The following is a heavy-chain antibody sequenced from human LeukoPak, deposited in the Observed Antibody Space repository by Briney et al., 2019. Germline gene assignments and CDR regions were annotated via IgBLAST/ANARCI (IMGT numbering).Heavy chain of an antibody. CDR1: GGTFSSYA. CDR3: ARDARHRYCSSTSCYRGWFDP. D-gene: IGHD2-2*01. Sequence: EASVKVSCKASGGTFSSYAISWVRQAPGQGLEWMGGIIPIFGTPNYAQKFQGRVTITADESTSTAYMELSSLRSEDTAVYYCARDARHRYCSSTSCYRGWFDPWGQGTLVTVSS. CDR2: IIPIFGTP. V-gene: IGHV1-69*13. J-gene: IGHJ5*02.